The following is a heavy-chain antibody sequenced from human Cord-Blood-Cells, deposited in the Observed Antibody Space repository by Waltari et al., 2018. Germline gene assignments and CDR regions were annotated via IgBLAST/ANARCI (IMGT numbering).Heavy chain of an antibody. D-gene: IGHD2-21*02. CDR1: GFTVSSNY. CDR3: ARVVTGFFDY. J-gene: IGHJ4*02. CDR2: IYSGGST. Sequence: EVQLVETGGGLIQPGGSLRLSCAASGFTVSSNYMSWVRQAPGKGLEWVSVIYSGGSTYYADAVKGRFTISRDNSKTTLYLQMNSLRAEDTAVYYCARVVTGFFDYWGQGTLVTVSS. V-gene: IGHV3-53*02.